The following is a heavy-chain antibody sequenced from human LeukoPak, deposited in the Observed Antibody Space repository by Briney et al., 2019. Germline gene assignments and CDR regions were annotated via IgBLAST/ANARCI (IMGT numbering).Heavy chain of an antibody. CDR1: GGSISSSSYY. V-gene: IGHV4-39*01. J-gene: IGHJ5*02. Sequence: SETLSLTCTVSGGSISSSSYYWGWIRQPPGKGLEWIGSIYYRGSTYYNPSLKSRVTISVDTSKNQFSLKLSSVTAADTAVYYCAGHNYVSRPNWFDPWGQGTLVTVSS. CDR2: IYYRGST. D-gene: IGHD3-16*01. CDR3: AGHNYVSRPNWFDP.